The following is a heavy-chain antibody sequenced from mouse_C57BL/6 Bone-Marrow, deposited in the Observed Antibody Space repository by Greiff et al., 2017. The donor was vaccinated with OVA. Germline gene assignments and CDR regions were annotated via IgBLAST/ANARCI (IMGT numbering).Heavy chain of an antibody. CDR2: IYPGDGDT. J-gene: IGHJ2*01. CDR1: GYAFSSSW. Sequence: VNVVESGPELVKPGASVKISCKASGYAFSSSWMNWVKQRPGKGLEWIGRIYPGDGDTNYNGKFKGKATLTADKSSSTAYMQLSSLTSEDSAVYFCARSGDYGSSLLFDYWGQGTTLTVSS. D-gene: IGHD1-1*01. V-gene: IGHV1-82*01. CDR3: ARSGDYGSSLLFDY.